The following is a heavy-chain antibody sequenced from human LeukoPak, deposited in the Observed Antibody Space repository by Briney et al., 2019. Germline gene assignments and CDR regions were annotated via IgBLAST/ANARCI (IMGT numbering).Heavy chain of an antibody. CDR1: GFTFSIYA. J-gene: IGHJ4*02. V-gene: IGHV3-23*01. CDR2: TSSGGELK. D-gene: IGHD3-22*01. Sequence: GGSLRLSCAASGFTFSIYAMSWVRQGTGKGLEWVSSTSSGGELKFYADFVKGRFTISRDNSKNTLYLQMNSLRAEDTAVYYCARDDYYDSSGYDKHWGQGTLVTVSS. CDR3: ARDDYYDSSGYDKH.